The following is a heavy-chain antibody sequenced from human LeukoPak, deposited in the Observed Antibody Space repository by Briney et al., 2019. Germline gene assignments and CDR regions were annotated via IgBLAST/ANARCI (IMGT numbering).Heavy chain of an antibody. V-gene: IGHV3-23*01. D-gene: IGHD2-2*01. J-gene: IGHJ4*02. CDR3: AKDRYGYCSSTSCSGLGY. CDR2: ISGSGAST. Sequence: GGSLRLSCAASGFTFNYYAMSWVRQAPGKGLEWVSSISGSGASTYYADSVRGRFTIMRDNSQNTLYLHIKNLRAEDSALYYCAKDRYGYCSSTSCSGLGYWGQGTLVTVSS. CDR1: GFTFNYYA.